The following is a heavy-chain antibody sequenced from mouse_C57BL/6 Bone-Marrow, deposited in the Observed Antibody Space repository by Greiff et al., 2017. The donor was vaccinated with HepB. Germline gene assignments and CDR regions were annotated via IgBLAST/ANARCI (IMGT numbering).Heavy chain of an antibody. Sequence: QVQLKESGAELARPGASVKLSCKASGYTFTSYGISWVKQRTGQGLEWIGEIYPRSGNTYYNEKFKGKATLTADKSSSTAYMELRSLTSEDSAVYFCAKPYDYDGRYFDYWGQGTTLTVSS. CDR3: AKPYDYDGRYFDY. J-gene: IGHJ2*01. CDR2: IYPRSGNT. V-gene: IGHV1-81*01. D-gene: IGHD2-4*01. CDR1: GYTFTSYG.